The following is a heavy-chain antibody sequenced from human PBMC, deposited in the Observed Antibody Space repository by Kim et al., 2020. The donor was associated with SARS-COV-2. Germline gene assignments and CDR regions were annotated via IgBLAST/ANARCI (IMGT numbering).Heavy chain of an antibody. J-gene: IGHJ6*02. CDR3: ARGVLYGMDV. CDR1: GFTFNTYA. CDR2: ISRSGDTS. V-gene: IGHV3-23*01. D-gene: IGHD1-1*01. Sequence: GGSLRLSCAASGFTFNTYALNWVSQAPGKGLEWVSSISRSGDTSYYADSLKGRFTISRDNSKNTLYLQMNSLRAEDTAVYYCARGVLYGMDVWGQGTTVTVSS.